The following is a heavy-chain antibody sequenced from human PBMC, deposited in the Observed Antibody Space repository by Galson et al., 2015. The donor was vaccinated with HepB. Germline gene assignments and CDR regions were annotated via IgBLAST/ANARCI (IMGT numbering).Heavy chain of an antibody. CDR2: VSNDGNNE. D-gene: IGHD2-2*01. V-gene: IGHV3-30*18. J-gene: IGHJ4*02. CDR3: AKERVVPAAIPLEY. Sequence: SLRLSCAASGSAFRNYGMYWVRQAPGKGLEWVATVSNDGNNEYYANSVKGRFTISRDNSKNAVYLQMNSLRTEDTAVYFCAKERVVPAAIPLEYWGQGTQVIVSS. CDR1: GSAFRNYG.